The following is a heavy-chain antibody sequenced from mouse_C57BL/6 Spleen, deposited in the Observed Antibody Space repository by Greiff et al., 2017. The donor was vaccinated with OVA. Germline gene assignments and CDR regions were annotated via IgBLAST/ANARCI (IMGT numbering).Heavy chain of an antibody. CDR1: GYTFTSYG. CDR2: IYPRSGNT. J-gene: IGHJ2*01. V-gene: IGHV1-81*01. Sequence: QVQLQQSGAELARPGASVKLSCKASGYTFTSYGISWVKQRTGQGLEWIGEIYPRSGNTYYNEKFKGKAILTADKSSSTAYMELRSLTSEDSAVYYCTRSYYGNYLYYFDYWGQGTTLTVSS. CDR3: TRSYYGNYLYYFDY. D-gene: IGHD2-10*01.